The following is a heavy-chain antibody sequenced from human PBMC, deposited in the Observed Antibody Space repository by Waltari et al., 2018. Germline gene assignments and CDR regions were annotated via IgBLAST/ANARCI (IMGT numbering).Heavy chain of an antibody. CDR2: MNPNSGNT. V-gene: IGHV1-8*03. Sequence: QVQLVQSGAEVTKPGASVTVSCKASGYTFTTYDIHWVRQATGQGLEWMGWMNPNSGNTGYAQKFQGRVTITRNTSISTVYMELSSLRSEDTAVYYCARGNYWSFDPWGQGTLVTVSS. CDR3: ARGNYWSFDP. J-gene: IGHJ5*02. CDR1: GYTFTTYD. D-gene: IGHD2-8*02.